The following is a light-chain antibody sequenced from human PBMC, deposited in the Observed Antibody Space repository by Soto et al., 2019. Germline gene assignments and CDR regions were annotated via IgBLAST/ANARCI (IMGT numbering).Light chain of an antibody. CDR1: QAVNTR. CDR3: QQYGSSPFT. J-gene: IGKJ3*01. V-gene: IGKV3D-11*01. CDR2: LAS. Sequence: EIVLTQSPATLSSFPGDRVTLSCRASQAVNTRLAWYQHKPGQAPRLLIYLASNRAAGVPARFSGSGSGTDFTLTISDVEPEDFAVYYCQQYGSSPFTFGPGTKVDFK.